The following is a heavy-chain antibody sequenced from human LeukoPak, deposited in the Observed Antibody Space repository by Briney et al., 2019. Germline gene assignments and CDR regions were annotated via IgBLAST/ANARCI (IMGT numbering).Heavy chain of an antibody. CDR3: AKGGNIVVVTALDY. CDR1: GFTFNSYA. D-gene: IGHD2-21*02. CDR2: ISGSGGST. V-gene: IGHV3-23*01. Sequence: GGSLRLSCAASGFTFNSYAMSWVRQAPGKGLEWVSAISGSGGSTYYADSVKGRFTISRDNSKNTLYLQMNSLRAEDTAVYYCAKGGNIVVVTALDYWGQGTLVTVSS. J-gene: IGHJ4*02.